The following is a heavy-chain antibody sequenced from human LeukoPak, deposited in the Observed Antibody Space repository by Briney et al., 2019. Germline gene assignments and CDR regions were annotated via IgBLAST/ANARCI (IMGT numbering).Heavy chain of an antibody. CDR1: GGSFSGYY. CDR2: INHSGST. J-gene: IGHJ6*03. Sequence: KPSETLPLICAVYGGSFSGYYWSWIRQPPGKGLEWIGEINHSGSTNYNPSLKSRVTISVDTSKNQFSLKLSSVTAADTAVYYCARGLGYYYYMDVWGKGTTVTVSS. CDR3: ARGLGYYYYMDV. V-gene: IGHV4-34*01. D-gene: IGHD7-27*01.